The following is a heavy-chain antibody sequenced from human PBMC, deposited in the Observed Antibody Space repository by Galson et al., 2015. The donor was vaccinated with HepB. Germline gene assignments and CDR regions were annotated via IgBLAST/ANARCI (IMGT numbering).Heavy chain of an antibody. CDR1: GGTFSSYA. J-gene: IGHJ5*02. V-gene: IGHV1-69*13. CDR2: IIPIFGTA. D-gene: IGHD3-22*01. Sequence: SVKVSCKASGGTFSSYAISWVRQAPGQGLEWMGGIIPIFGTANYAQKFQGRVTITADESTSTAYMELSSLRSEDTAVYYCARAFEPSTTMIVVARGWFDPWGQGTLVTVSS. CDR3: ARAFEPSTTMIVVARGWFDP.